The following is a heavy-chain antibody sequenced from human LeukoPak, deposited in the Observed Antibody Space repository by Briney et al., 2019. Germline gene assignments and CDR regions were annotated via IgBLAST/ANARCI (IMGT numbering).Heavy chain of an antibody. CDR2: INHSGST. CDR3: ARGLAVGSWFDP. CDR1: GGSFSGYY. D-gene: IGHD4-23*01. J-gene: IGHJ5*02. Sequence: SETLSLTCAVYGGSFSGYYWSWIRQPPGKGLEWIGEINHSGSTNYNPPLKSRVTISVDTSKNQFSLKLSSVTAADTAVYYCARGLAVGSWFDPWGQGTLVTVSS. V-gene: IGHV4-34*01.